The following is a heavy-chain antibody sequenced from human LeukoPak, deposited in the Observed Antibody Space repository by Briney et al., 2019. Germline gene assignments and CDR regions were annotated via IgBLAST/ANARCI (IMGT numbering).Heavy chain of an antibody. D-gene: IGHD3-10*02. J-gene: IGHJ6*04. Sequence: PGGSLRLSCAASGFAFSSYSMKWVRQAPGKGLEWVSSVSTSSIYIYYADSVKGRFTISRDNAKNSLYLQMNSLRAEDTAVYYCAELGITMIGGVWGKGTTVTISS. CDR3: AELGITMIGGV. V-gene: IGHV3-21*01. CDR2: VSTSSIYI. CDR1: GFAFSSYS.